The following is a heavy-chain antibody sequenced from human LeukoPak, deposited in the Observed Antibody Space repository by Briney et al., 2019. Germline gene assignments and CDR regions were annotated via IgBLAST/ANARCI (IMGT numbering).Heavy chain of an antibody. CDR2: IKLDGSEK. CDR3: TRVGYIDEGIDY. CDR1: GFTFGKYW. J-gene: IGHJ4*02. V-gene: IGHV3-7*04. Sequence: GGSLRLSCVASGFTFGKYWMSWVRQAPGKGLEWVANIKLDGSEKNYVDSVKGRFTISRDNTKNSLYLQMNSLRAEDTAIYYCTRVGYIDEGIDYWGQGTLVTVSS. D-gene: IGHD5-24*01.